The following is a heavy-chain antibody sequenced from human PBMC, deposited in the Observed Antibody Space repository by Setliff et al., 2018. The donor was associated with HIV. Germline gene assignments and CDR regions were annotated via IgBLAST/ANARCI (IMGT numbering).Heavy chain of an antibody. D-gene: IGHD6-19*01. CDR1: GKSLSNYW. CDR3: SRGIAVAGHDFAITPGDI. V-gene: IGHV5-10-1*01. CDR2: IDPSDSYI. Sequence: PGESLKISCKGSGKSLSNYWINWVRQMPGKGLEWMGRIDPSDSYINYGPSFQGHVTISADKSTNTAFLQWSSLKASDSAMYYCSRGIAVAGHDFAITPGDIWGQGTMVTV. J-gene: IGHJ3*02.